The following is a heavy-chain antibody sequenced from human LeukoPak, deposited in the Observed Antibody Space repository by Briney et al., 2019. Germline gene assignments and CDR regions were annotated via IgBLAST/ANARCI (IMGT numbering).Heavy chain of an antibody. CDR1: GGSISSYY. CDR3: ASSKIYCSGGSCYSFPNYCYYMDV. J-gene: IGHJ6*03. D-gene: IGHD2-15*01. Sequence: PSETLSLTCTVSGGSISSYYWSWIRQPPGKGLEWIGYIYYSGSTNYNPSLKSRVTISVDTSKNQFSLKLSSVTAADTAVYYCASSKIYCSGGSCYSFPNYCYYMDVWGKGTTVTVSS. V-gene: IGHV4-59*01. CDR2: IYYSGST.